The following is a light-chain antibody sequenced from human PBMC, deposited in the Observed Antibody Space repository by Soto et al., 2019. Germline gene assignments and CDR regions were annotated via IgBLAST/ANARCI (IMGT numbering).Light chain of an antibody. V-gene: IGLV2-14*01. CDR2: EVS. CDR1: SSDVGGYIY. CDR3: SSYTTTNTYV. J-gene: IGLJ1*01. Sequence: SALTHPASVSGSPGHSITMACTGTSSDVGGYIYVSWYQQHPGKAPKLMIYEVSNRPSGVSNRFSGSKSGNTASLTISGLQAEDEADYYCSSYTTTNTYVFGSGTKVTVL.